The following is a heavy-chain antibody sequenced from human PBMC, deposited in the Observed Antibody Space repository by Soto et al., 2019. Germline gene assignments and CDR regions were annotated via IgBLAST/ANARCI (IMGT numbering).Heavy chain of an antibody. CDR3: ADVTWNREYLP. Sequence: EVQLVASGGGLVQPGGSLRLSCVASGFSLSDHYMDWVRQAPGKGLEWLGLIRNEPYGYTTNYAASVKGRFTISRDDSMNSLFLQIDSLTAEDAAIYYCADVTWNREYLPWGKGTLVTVSS. V-gene: IGHV3-72*01. CDR1: GFSLSDHY. CDR2: IRNEPYGYTT. J-gene: IGHJ4*02. D-gene: IGHD3-10*01.